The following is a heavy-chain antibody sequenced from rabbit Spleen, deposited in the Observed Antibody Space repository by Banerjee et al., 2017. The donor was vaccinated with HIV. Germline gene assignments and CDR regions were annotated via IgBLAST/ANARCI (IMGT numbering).Heavy chain of an antibody. CDR3: ARDGAGGSYFAL. CDR2: IDPVFGIT. Sequence: QEQLEESGGGLVQPEGSLTLTCTASGFSFSSNYYMCWVRQAPGKGLEWIGYIDPVFGITYYANWVNGRFSISRENAQNTVFLQMTSLTAADTATYFCARDGAGGSYFALWGPGTLVTVS. V-gene: IGHV1S45*01. J-gene: IGHJ4*01. CDR1: GFSFSSNYY. D-gene: IGHD8-1*01.